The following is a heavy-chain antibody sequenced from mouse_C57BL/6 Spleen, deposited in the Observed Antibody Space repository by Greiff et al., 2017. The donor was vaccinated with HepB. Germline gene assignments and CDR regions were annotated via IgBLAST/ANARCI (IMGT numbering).Heavy chain of an antibody. Sequence: DVHLVESGGGLVQPGGSLSLSCAASGFTFTDYYMSWVRQPPGKALEWLGFIRNKANGYTTEYSASVKGRFTISRDNSQSILYLQMNALRAEDSATYYCARSLYDYEPLYYAMDYWGQGTSVTVSS. CDR2: IRNKANGYTT. CDR1: GFTFTDYY. D-gene: IGHD2-4*01. J-gene: IGHJ4*01. CDR3: ARSLYDYEPLYYAMDY. V-gene: IGHV7-3*01.